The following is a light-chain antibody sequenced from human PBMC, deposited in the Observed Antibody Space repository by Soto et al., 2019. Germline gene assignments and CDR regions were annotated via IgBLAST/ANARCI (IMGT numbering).Light chain of an antibody. CDR3: QQRGDWPLT. J-gene: IGKJ3*01. V-gene: IGKV3-11*01. CDR1: QHIDVY. CDR2: DAS. Sequence: QSALTRSLSPGERATLSCRASQHIDVYLDWLQQKPGQSPRLLIFDASARATGTPTRFSGSGSGTDFTLTISSLEPEDFAVYYCQQRGDWPLTFGPGTKVDIK.